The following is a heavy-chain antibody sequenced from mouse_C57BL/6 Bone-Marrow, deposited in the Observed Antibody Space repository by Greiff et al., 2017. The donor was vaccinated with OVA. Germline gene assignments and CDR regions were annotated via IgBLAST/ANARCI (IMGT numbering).Heavy chain of an antibody. CDR3: ARDGYYGLSWFAY. Sequence: VQLQQSGAELVRPGTSVKVSCKASGYAFTNYLIEWVKQRPGQGLEWIGVINPGSGGTNYNEKFKGKATLTADKSSSTAYMQLSSLTSEDSAVYFCARDGYYGLSWFAYWGQGTLVTVSA. CDR1: GYAFTNYL. J-gene: IGHJ3*01. D-gene: IGHD2-3*01. CDR2: INPGSGGT. V-gene: IGHV1-54*01.